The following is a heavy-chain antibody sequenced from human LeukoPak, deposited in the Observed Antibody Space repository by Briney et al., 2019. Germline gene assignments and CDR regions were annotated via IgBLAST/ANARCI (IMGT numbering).Heavy chain of an antibody. V-gene: IGHV3-9*01. CDR2: ISWNSGSI. CDR1: GFTFDDYA. Sequence: AGGSLRLSCAASGFTFDDYAMHWVRQAPGKGLEWVSGISWNSGSIGYADSVKGRFTISRDNAKNSLYLQMNSLRAEDTALYYCAKDTGHGCSGGSCYSEFDYWGQGTLVTVSS. J-gene: IGHJ4*02. CDR3: AKDTGHGCSGGSCYSEFDY. D-gene: IGHD2-15*01.